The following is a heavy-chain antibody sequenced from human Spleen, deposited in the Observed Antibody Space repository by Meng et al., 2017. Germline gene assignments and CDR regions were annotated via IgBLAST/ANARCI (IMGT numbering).Heavy chain of an antibody. J-gene: IGHJ4*02. V-gene: IGHV3-23*04. CDR3: VPRTTFYDF. D-gene: IGHD2/OR15-2a*01. Sequence: VQLVESGGGLVEPGGSLRLSCIVSGFSFSDYYMNWVRQAPGKGLEGVSTIDAGGGATYYADSMKGRFTISRDNSKNTLYLQMSSLRVEDTAIYYCVPRTTFYDFWGQGTLVTVSS. CDR1: GFSFSDYY. CDR2: IDAGGGAT.